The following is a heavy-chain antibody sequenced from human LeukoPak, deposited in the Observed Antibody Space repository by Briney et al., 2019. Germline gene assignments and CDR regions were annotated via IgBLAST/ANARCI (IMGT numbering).Heavy chain of an antibody. J-gene: IGHJ4*02. V-gene: IGHV3-33*01. CDR3: ARDQYYYDSSGYGY. Sequence: GGSLRLSCAASGFTFSSYGMHWVRQAPGKGLEWVAVIWYDGSNKYYADSVKGRFTISRDNSKNTLYLQMNSLRAEDAAVYYCARDQYYYDSSGYGYWGQGTLVTVSS. D-gene: IGHD3-22*01. CDR1: GFTFSSYG. CDR2: IWYDGSNK.